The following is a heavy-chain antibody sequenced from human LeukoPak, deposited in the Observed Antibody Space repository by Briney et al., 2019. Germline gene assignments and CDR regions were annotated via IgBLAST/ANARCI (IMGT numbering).Heavy chain of an antibody. Sequence: GASVKVSCKASGGTFSSYAISWVRQAPGQGLEWMGRINPNSGGTNYAQKFQGRVTMTRDTSISTAYMELSRLRSDDTAVYYCASSSPRTLGYDSSGWGQGTLVTVSS. V-gene: IGHV1-2*06. J-gene: IGHJ4*02. CDR3: ASSSPRTLGYDSSG. D-gene: IGHD3-22*01. CDR2: INPNSGGT. CDR1: GGTFSSYA.